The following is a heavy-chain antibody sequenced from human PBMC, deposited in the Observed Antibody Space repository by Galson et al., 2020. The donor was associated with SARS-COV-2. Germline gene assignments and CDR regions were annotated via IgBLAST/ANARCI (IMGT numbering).Heavy chain of an antibody. Sequence: ASVKVSCKASGYTFTGYYMHWVRQAPGQGLEWMGWINPNSGGTNYAQKFQGRVTMTRDTSISTAYMELSRLRSDDTAVYYCARDPPLYSYGYSSSYYGMDVWGQGTTVTVSS. CDR3: ARDPPLYSYGYSSSYYGMDV. CDR2: INPNSGGT. J-gene: IGHJ6*02. D-gene: IGHD5-18*01. V-gene: IGHV1-2*02. CDR1: GYTFTGYY.